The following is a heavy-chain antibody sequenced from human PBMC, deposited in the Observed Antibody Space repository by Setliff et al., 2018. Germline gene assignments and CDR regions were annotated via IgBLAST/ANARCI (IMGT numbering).Heavy chain of an antibody. CDR3: ARDSSHFIRVLDS. J-gene: IGHJ4*02. CDR1: GFTFSDYY. D-gene: IGHD3-10*01. Sequence: GGSLRLSCAASGFTFSDYYMSWIRQAPGKGLEWVSYISSSSSSYTNYADSVKGRFTISRDNAKNSLFLQMDNLRAEDTAQYLCARDSSHFIRVLDSWGQGTLVTVSS. CDR2: ISSSSSSYT. V-gene: IGHV3-11*06.